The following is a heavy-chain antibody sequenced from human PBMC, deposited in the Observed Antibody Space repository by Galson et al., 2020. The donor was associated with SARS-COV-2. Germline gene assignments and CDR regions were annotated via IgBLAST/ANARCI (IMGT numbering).Heavy chain of an antibody. CDR1: GFTFSSYA. CDR3: ARDPYYYDSSGPGD. CDR2: ISYDGSNK. J-gene: IGHJ4*02. V-gene: IGHV3-30-3*01. D-gene: IGHD3-22*01. Sequence: GGSLRLSCAASGFTFSSYAMHWVRQAPGKGLEWVAVISYDGSNKYYADSVKGRFTISRDNSKNTLYLQMNSLRAEDTAVYYCARDPYYYDSSGPGDWGQGTLVTVSS.